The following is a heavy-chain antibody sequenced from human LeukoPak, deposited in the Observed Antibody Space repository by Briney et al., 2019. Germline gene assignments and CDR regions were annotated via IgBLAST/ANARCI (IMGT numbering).Heavy chain of an antibody. CDR1: EFDFSTYW. CDR3: ARVSAGYYMDV. V-gene: IGHV3-74*01. Sequence: GGSLSLSCAVSEFDFSTYWKHWVGQAPGKGLVWVSLINSDGSSTSYADSVKGRFTISRDHAKNTLYLQMNSLRAEDMAVYYCARVSAGYYMDVWGKGTTVTVSS. J-gene: IGHJ6*03. CDR2: INSDGSST.